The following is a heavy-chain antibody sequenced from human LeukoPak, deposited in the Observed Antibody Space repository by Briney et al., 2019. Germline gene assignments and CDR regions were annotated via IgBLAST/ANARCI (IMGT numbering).Heavy chain of an antibody. CDR1: GFTFSSYS. V-gene: IGHV3-48*04. J-gene: IGHJ4*02. D-gene: IGHD5-18*01. Sequence: GGSLRLSCAASGFTFSSYSMNWVRQAPGKGLEWVSYISSSSSTIYYADSVKGRFTISRDNAKNSLYLQMNSLRAEDTAVYYCARGGGNTAIFRKPIDYWGQGTLVTVSS. CDR3: ARGGGNTAIFRKPIDY. CDR2: ISSSSSTI.